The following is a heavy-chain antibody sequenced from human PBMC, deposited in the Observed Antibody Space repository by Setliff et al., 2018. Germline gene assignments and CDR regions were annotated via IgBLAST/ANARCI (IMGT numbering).Heavy chain of an antibody. CDR1: GYTLTKLP. CDR2: FDFEDGEA. Sequence: ASVKVSCKVSGYTLTKLPMHWVRQAPGKGLEWMGGFDFEDGEAIYAHKLQGRVTMTTDTSTSTAYMELRSLRSDDTAVYYCARDPFRNYGTAPVWFDPWGQGTLVTVSS. J-gene: IGHJ5*02. CDR3: ARDPFRNYGTAPVWFDP. V-gene: IGHV1-24*01. D-gene: IGHD3-10*01.